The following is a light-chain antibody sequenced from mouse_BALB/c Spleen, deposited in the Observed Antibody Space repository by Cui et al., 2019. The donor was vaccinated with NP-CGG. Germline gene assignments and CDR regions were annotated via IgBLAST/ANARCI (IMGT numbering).Light chain of an antibody. J-gene: IGLJ1*01. CDR1: TGTVTTSNY. V-gene: IGLV1*01. Sequence: HAVVTQESALTPSPGETLTLTCRSSTGTVTTSNYANWVQEKPDHLFTGLIGGTNNRPPGVPARFSGSLIGDKAALTITGAQTEDEAIYFCALWYSNHWVFGGGTKLTVL. CDR2: GTN. CDR3: ALWYSNHWV.